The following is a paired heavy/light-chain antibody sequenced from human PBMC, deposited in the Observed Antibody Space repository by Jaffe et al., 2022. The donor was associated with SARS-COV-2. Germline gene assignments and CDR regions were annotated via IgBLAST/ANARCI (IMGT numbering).Light chain of an antibody. CDR2: DAS. Sequence: EIVLTQSPATLSLSPGERATLSCRASQSVGIYLAWYQQKPGQAPRLLIYDASNRATGIPARFSGSGSGTDFTLTISSLEPEDFAVYYCQQRSIWPPEFTFGGGTKVEIK. CDR3: QQRSIWPPEFT. V-gene: IGKV3-11*01. J-gene: IGKJ4*01. CDR1: QSVGIY.
Heavy chain of an antibody. J-gene: IGHJ4*02. CDR3: ARDPDCSGGRCYRGFFDY. V-gene: IGHV4-61*02. D-gene: IGHD2-15*01. CDR1: GGSIRSGAYY. Sequence: QVQLQESGPGLVKPSQTLSLTCTVSGGSIRSGAYYYSWIRQPAGKGLEWIGRIYISGSTDYNPSLKSRVTISVDTSKNQFSLNLSSVTAADTAVYYCARDPDCSGGRCYRGFFDYWGPGTLVTVSS. CDR2: IYISGST.